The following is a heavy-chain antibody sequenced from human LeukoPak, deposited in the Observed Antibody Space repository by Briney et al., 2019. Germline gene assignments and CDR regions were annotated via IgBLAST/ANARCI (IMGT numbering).Heavy chain of an antibody. CDR1: GFTFSSYA. CDR3: ASQKNYYDSSGFDY. CDR2: ISGSGGST. Sequence: GGSLRLSCAASGFTFSSYAMSWVRQAPGKGLEWVSAISGSGGSTYYADSVKGRFTISRDNSKNTLYLQMNSLRAEDTAVYYCASQKNYYDSSGFDYWGQGTLVTVSS. D-gene: IGHD3-22*01. V-gene: IGHV3-23*01. J-gene: IGHJ4*02.